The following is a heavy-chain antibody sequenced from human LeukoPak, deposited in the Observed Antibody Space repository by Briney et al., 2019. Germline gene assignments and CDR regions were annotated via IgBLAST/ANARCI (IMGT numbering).Heavy chain of an antibody. CDR2: INHSGST. CDR1: GGSFSGYY. V-gene: IGHV4-34*01. Sequence: SETLSLTCAVYGGSFSGYYWSRIRQPPGKGLEWIGEINHSGSTNYNPSLKSRVTISVDTSKNQFSLKLSSVTAADTAVYYCARDHYNYDSSGYPLDYWGQGTLVTVSS. D-gene: IGHD3-22*01. J-gene: IGHJ4*02. CDR3: ARDHYNYDSSGYPLDY.